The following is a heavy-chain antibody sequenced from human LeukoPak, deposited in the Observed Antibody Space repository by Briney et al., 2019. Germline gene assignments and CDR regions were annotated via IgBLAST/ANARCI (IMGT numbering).Heavy chain of an antibody. Sequence: ASVKVSCKASGYTFTGYYMHWVRQAPGQGLEWMGWINLNSGGKNYAQKFQGRVIMTRDTSIHTAYMELSRPRSDDTAVYYFPRGSSLFDYWGQGTLVTVSS. CDR3: PRGSSLFDY. V-gene: IGHV1-2*02. J-gene: IGHJ4*02. CDR1: GYTFTGYY. CDR2: INLNSGGK.